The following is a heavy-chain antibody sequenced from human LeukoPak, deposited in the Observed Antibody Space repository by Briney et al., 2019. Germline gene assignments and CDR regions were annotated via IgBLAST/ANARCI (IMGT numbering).Heavy chain of an antibody. J-gene: IGHJ2*01. V-gene: IGHV1-2*02. D-gene: IGHD5-12*01. CDR2: INPNSGGT. CDR3: ARGRGYSGYETNWYFDL. CDR1: GYTFTDYY. Sequence: GASVKVSCKASGYTFTDYYMHWVRQAPGQGLEWMGWINPNSGGTNYAQKFQGRVTMTRDTSISTAYMELSRLGSDATAVYYCARGRGYSGYETNWYFDLWGRGTLVTVSS.